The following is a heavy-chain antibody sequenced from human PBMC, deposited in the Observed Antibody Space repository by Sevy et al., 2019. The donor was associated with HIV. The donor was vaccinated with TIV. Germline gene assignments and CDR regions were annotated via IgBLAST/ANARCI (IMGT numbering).Heavy chain of an antibody. V-gene: IGHV3-49*03. CDR2: IRSKVYGGTT. CDR1: GFTFGDYV. D-gene: IGHD3-10*01. Sequence: GGSLRLSCKVSGFTFGDYVMTWFRQAPGKGLEWVGFIRSKVYGGTTEYAASVKGRFIISRDDSKSIAYLRMNSLKTEDTGVYYRSRADYYGSDGGYYGMDVWGQGTTVTVSS. CDR3: SRADYYGSDGGYYGMDV. J-gene: IGHJ6*02.